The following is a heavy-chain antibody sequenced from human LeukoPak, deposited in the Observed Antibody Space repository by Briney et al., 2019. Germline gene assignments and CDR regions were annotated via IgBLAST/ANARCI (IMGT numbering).Heavy chain of an antibody. J-gene: IGHJ6*04. D-gene: IGHD6-6*01. V-gene: IGHV1-69*01. Sequence: SVKVSCKASGGTLRSCAISWVRQAPGQGLEWMGGIIPLFGAANYAQKFQGRVTITADESTSTAYMEVSSLRYEDTAIYYCARAGRQEKFLNYYYYGMDAWGEGTTVTVSS. CDR3: ARAGRQEKFLNYYYYGMDA. CDR1: GGTLRSCA. CDR2: IIPLFGAA.